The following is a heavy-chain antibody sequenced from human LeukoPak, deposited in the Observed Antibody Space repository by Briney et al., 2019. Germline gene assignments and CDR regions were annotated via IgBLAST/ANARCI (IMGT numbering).Heavy chain of an antibody. V-gene: IGHV3-33*01. J-gene: IGHJ4*02. CDR1: GFTFSSYG. D-gene: IGHD4-11*01. CDR2: IWYDGSNK. CDR3: ARGMTTVSY. Sequence: GRSLRLSCAGSGFTFSSYGMHWVRQAPGKRLEWVAVIWYDGSNKYYADSVKGRFTISRDNSKNTLYLQMNSLRAEDTAVYYCARGMTTVSYWGQGTLVTVSS.